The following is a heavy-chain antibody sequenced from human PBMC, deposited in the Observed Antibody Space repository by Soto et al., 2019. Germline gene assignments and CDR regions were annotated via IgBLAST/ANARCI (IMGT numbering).Heavy chain of an antibody. CDR3: ARADDGNDQSGMDV. CDR1: GYTFINSA. J-gene: IGHJ6*02. V-gene: IGHV1-3*01. CDR2: INACNGNT. Sequence: QVQLVQSGAEVKEPGASVKVSCKASGYTFINSAMYWVRQAPGQRLECVGWINACNGNTKYSQKFQDRVTITRDTSANAAYREMSSLRSEDTAVYYCARADDGNDQSGMDVWGQGTTVTVSS. D-gene: IGHD5-12*01.